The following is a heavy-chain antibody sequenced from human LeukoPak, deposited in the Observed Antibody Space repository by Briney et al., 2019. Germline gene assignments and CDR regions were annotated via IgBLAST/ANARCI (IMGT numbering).Heavy chain of an antibody. CDR1: GGSISSYY. CDR3: ARGASGPRYDAFDI. V-gene: IGHV4-59*01. J-gene: IGHJ3*02. Sequence: SETLSLTCTVSGGSISSYYWSWIRQPPGKGLEWIGYIYYSGSTNYNPSLKSRVTISVDTSKNQFSLKLSSVTAADTAVYYCARGASGPRYDAFDIWGQGTMVTVSS. CDR2: IYYSGST. D-gene: IGHD2-15*01.